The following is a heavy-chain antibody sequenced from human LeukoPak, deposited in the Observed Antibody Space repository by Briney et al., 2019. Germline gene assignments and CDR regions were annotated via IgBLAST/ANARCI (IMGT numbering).Heavy chain of an antibody. CDR3: ARLESVAGPRGYSYAGPFDY. V-gene: IGHV3-7*01. CDR1: GFTFSSYW. D-gene: IGHD5-18*01. J-gene: IGHJ4*02. Sequence: PGGSLRLSCAASGFTFSSYWMSWVRQAPGKGLEWVANIKQDGSEKYYVDSVKGRFTISRDNAKNSLYLQMNSLRAEDTAVYYCARLESVAGPRGYSYAGPFDYWGQGTLVTVSS. CDR2: IKQDGSEK.